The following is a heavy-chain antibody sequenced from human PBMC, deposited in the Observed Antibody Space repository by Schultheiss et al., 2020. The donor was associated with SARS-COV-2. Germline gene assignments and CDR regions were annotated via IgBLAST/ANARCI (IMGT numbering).Heavy chain of an antibody. CDR2: ISSSGSTI. D-gene: IGHD6-13*01. CDR3: ARARYSSSWREAEYFQH. V-gene: IGHV3-11*01. CDR1: GFTFSSYW. J-gene: IGHJ1*01. Sequence: GESLRISCAASGFTFSSYWMSWIRQAPGKGLEWVSYISSSGSTIYYADSVKGRFTISRDNAKNSLYLQMNSLRAEDTAVYYCARARYSSSWREAEYFQHWGQGTLVTVSS.